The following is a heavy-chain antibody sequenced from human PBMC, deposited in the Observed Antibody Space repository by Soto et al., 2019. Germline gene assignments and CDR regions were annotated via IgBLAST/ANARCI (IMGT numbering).Heavy chain of an antibody. CDR1: GGSISSGGYY. CDR3: ARADVLLWFGEPHDDAFDI. V-gene: IGHV4-31*03. D-gene: IGHD3-10*01. Sequence: SETLSLTCTVSGGSISSGGYYWSWIRQHPGKGLEWIGYIYYSGSTYYNPSLKSRVTISVDTSKNQFSLKLSSVTAADTAVYYCARADVLLWFGEPHDDAFDIWGQGTMVTVSS. J-gene: IGHJ3*02. CDR2: IYYSGST.